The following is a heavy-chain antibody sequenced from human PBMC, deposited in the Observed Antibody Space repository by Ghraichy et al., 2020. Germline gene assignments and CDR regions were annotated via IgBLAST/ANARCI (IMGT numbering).Heavy chain of an antibody. CDR3: AREAHDRIPGAY. Sequence: ASVKVSCKASGYTFTDYYMHWVRQAPGQGLEWMGMIDPIDDTTTYAQKFQGRVTMTRDTSTSTVYMELSSLRSDDTAMYYCAREAHDRIPGAYWGQGTLVTVSS. V-gene: IGHV1-46*01. J-gene: IGHJ4*02. CDR2: IDPIDDTT. D-gene: IGHD3-10*01. CDR1: GYTFTDYY.